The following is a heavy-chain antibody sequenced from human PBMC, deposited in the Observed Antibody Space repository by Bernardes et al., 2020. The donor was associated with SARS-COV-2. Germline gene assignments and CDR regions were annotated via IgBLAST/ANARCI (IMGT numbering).Heavy chain of an antibody. J-gene: IGHJ1*01. CDR1: GYTFSDYY. CDR3: VRGDEDSGYRHFQG. Sequence: ASVKVSCKASGYTFSDYYIHWLRQAPGQGFEWMGWISPKSGATNYAQKFQGRVTMTRDTAISTEYMQLSRLTSDDTGVYYCVRGDEDSGYRHFQGWGQGTLVAVSS. V-gene: IGHV1-2*02. D-gene: IGHD3-22*01. CDR2: ISPKSGAT.